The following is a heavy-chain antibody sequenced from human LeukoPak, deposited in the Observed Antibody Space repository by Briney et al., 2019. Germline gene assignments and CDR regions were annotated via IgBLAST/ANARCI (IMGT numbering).Heavy chain of an antibody. CDR2: IYYGGNT. CDR3: ARHAYYDFVTGLFDP. V-gene: IGHV4-39*01. CDR1: GGSISSSNYY. Sequence: SETLSLTCAVYGGSISSSNYYWGWIRQPPGKGLEWIGSIYYGGNTYYNPSLKSRVTISVDTSKNHFSLNLNSVTAADTAMYYCARHAYYDFVTGLFDPWGQGTLVTVSS. J-gene: IGHJ5*02. D-gene: IGHD3-3*01.